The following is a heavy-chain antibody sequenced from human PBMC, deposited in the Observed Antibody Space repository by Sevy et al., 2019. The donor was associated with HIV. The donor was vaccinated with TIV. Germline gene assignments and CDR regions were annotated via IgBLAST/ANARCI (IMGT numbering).Heavy chain of an antibody. V-gene: IGHV4-59*01. J-gene: IGHJ6*02. D-gene: IGHD6-13*01. CDR1: RGSISSYY. Sequence: SETLSLTCTVSRGSISSYYWSWIRQPPGKGLEWIGYIYYSGSTNYNPSLKSRVTISVDTSKNQFSLKLSSVTAADTAVYYCARERIIAAAGTTDYYYYGMDVWGHGTTVTVSS. CDR3: ARERIIAAAGTTDYYYYGMDV. CDR2: IYYSGST.